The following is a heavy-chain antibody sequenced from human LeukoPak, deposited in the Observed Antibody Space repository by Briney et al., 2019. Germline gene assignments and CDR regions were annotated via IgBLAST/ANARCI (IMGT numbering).Heavy chain of an antibody. CDR2: ISAYNGNT. J-gene: IGHJ6*03. CDR3: ARGITIFGVATETCYYYMDV. Sequence: GASVKVSCNASGYTFTSYGISWVRQAPGQGLEWMGWISAYNGNTNYAQKLQRRVTVTTNTSTSTAYMELRSVRSDDTAVYYCARGITIFGVATETCYYYMDVWGKGTTVTVSS. D-gene: IGHD3-3*01. V-gene: IGHV1-18*01. CDR1: GYTFTSYG.